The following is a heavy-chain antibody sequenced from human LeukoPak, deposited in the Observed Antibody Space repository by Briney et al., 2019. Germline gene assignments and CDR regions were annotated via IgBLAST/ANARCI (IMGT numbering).Heavy chain of an antibody. CDR2: ISGSGGST. V-gene: IGHV3-23*01. Sequence: PGGSLRLSCAASGFTFSSYAMSWVRQAPGKGLEWVSAISGSGGSTYYADSVKGRFTISRDNSKNTLYLQMNSLRAEDTAVYFCARDYYGSGTYYTPPQASGYWGQGTLVTVSS. D-gene: IGHD3-10*01. CDR1: GFTFSSYA. J-gene: IGHJ4*02. CDR3: ARDYYGSGTYYTPPQASGY.